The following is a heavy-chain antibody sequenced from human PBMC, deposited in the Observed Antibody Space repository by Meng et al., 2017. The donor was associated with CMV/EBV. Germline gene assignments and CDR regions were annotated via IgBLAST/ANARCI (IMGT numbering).Heavy chain of an antibody. CDR3: ARDPIWGYDFWSGYLKRYYYGMDV. CDR2: INPSGGST. J-gene: IGHJ6*02. CDR1: GYTFTSYY. D-gene: IGHD3-3*01. V-gene: IGHV1-46*01. Sequence: ASVKVSCKASGYTFTSYYMHWVRQAPGQGREWMGIINPSGGSTSYAQKFQGRVTMTRDTSTSTVYMELSSLRSEDTAVYYCARDPIWGYDFWSGYLKRYYYGMDVWGQGTTVTVSS.